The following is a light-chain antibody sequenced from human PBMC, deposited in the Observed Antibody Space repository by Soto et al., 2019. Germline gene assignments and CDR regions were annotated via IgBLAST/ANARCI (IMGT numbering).Light chain of an antibody. CDR3: QQYGSSPQT. Sequence: EIVLTQSPGTLSLSPGERATLSCRASQSVSSRDLAWYQQKPGQAPRLLIYGASSRATGIPDSFSGSGSGTDFTLTISRLEPEDFAVYYCQQYGSSPQTFGQGTKVAIK. V-gene: IGKV3-20*01. J-gene: IGKJ1*01. CDR1: QSVSSRD. CDR2: GAS.